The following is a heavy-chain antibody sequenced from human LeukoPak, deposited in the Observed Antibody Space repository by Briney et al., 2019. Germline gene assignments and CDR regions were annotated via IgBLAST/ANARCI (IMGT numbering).Heavy chain of an antibody. D-gene: IGHD4-17*01. V-gene: IGHV3-23*01. CDR1: GFFFSDSA. CDR3: AKQAPTVTNPVDY. J-gene: IGHJ4*02. CDR2: TTGRGDNT. Sequence: GGSLRLSCAASGFFFSDSAMAWVRQAPGKGLEWVSTTTGRGDNTHYADSVKGRFTFSRDNSKNTLYLQMNSLRAEDTAVYYCAKQAPTVTNPVDYWGQGTLVTVSS.